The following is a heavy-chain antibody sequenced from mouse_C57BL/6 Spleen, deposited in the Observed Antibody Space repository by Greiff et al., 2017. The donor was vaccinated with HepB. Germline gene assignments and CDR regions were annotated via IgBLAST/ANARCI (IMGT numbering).Heavy chain of an antibody. CDR1: GFTFSDYG. Sequence: EVKLLESGGGLVKPGGSLKLSCAASGFTFSDYGMHWVRQAPEKGLEWVAYISSGSSTIYYADKVKGRFTISRDNAKNTLFLQMTSLRSEDTAMYYCARPTTVDAMDYWGQGTSVTVSS. CDR2: ISSGSSTI. CDR3: ARPTTVDAMDY. V-gene: IGHV5-17*01. D-gene: IGHD1-1*01. J-gene: IGHJ4*01.